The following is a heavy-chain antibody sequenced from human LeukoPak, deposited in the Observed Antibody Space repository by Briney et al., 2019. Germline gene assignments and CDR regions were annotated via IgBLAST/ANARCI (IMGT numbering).Heavy chain of an antibody. Sequence: PGGSLRLSCAASGFTFSSYWMSWVRQAPGKGLEWVANIKQDGSEKYYVDSVRGRFTISRDNAKNTLYLQMNSLRAEDTAVYYCARDDGGHGYYFDYWGQGTLVTVSS. CDR3: ARDDGGHGYYFDY. J-gene: IGHJ4*02. CDR1: GFTFSSYW. CDR2: IKQDGSEK. V-gene: IGHV3-7*01. D-gene: IGHD4-23*01.